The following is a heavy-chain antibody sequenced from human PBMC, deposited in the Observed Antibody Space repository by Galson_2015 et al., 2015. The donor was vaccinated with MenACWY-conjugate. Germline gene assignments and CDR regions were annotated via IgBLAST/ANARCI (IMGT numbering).Heavy chain of an antibody. V-gene: IGHV1-8*01. CDR3: ARLTGGRYDL. CDR1: GYTFTFHD. Sequence: SVKVSCKASGYTFTFHDMSWVRQVAGQGLECLGWMNAKSGNTGYAQKFQGRVTMTSNTSITTAYLELSSLNSEDTAVYFCARLTGGRYDLWGQETLVTVSS. J-gene: IGHJ4*02. D-gene: IGHD7-27*01. CDR2: MNAKSGNT.